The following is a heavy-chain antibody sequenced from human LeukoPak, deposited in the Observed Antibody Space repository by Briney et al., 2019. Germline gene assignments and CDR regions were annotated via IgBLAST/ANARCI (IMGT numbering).Heavy chain of an antibody. CDR1: GDSVSSNSAA. Sequence: SQTLSLTCAISGDSVSSNSAAWNWIRQSPSRGLEWLGRTYYRSKWYNDYAVSVKSRITINPDTSKNQFSLQLNSVTPEDTAVYYCARQDGSSWAYYYYYYMDVWGKGTTVTVSS. J-gene: IGHJ6*03. D-gene: IGHD6-13*01. V-gene: IGHV6-1*01. CDR2: TYYRSKWYN. CDR3: ARQDGSSWAYYYYYYMDV.